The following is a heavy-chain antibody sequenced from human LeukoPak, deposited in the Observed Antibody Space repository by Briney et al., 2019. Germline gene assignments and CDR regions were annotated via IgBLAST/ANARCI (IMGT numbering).Heavy chain of an antibody. CDR2: NHDSGTT. CDR1: GASITSSHW. CDR3: ATYFYGDYATHYFDF. V-gene: IGHV4-4*02. D-gene: IGHD4-17*01. Sequence: SGTLSLTCAVSGASITSSHWWSWARPPPGEGLEWIGENHDSGTTNYKPSLKSRVAMSMFKSNNQISMKLTSVTAADTAVYYCATYFYGDYATHYFDFWGQGTLVTVSS. J-gene: IGHJ4*02.